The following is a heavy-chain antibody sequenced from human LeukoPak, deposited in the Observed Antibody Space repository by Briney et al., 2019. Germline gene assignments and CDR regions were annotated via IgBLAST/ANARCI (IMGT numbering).Heavy chain of an antibody. CDR2: ISTYNGNT. CDR1: GYTFTNHG. CDR3: ARYTYRVGPEGP. V-gene: IGHV1-18*01. D-gene: IGHD3-16*02. Sequence: ASVKVSCKASGYTFTNHGISWVRQAPGQGLEWMGWISTYNGNTNYAQKLQGRVTMTTDTSTSTAYMELRSLRSDDTAVYYCARYTYRVGPEGPWGQGTLVTVSS. J-gene: IGHJ5*02.